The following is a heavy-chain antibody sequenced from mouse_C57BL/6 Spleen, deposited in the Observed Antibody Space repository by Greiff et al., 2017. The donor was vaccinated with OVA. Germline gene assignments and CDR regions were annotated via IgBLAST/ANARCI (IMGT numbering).Heavy chain of an antibody. D-gene: IGHD2-5*01. CDR2: ISSGGDYI. V-gene: IGHV5-9-1*02. CDR3: TRVPAYYSNHWYFDV. CDR1: GFTFSSYA. Sequence: EVQLQESGEGLVKPGGSLKLSCAASGFTFSSYAMSWVRQTPEKRLEWVAYISSGGDYIYYADTVKGRFPISRDNARNTLYLQMSSLKSEDTAMYYCTRVPAYYSNHWYFDVWGTGTTVTVSS. J-gene: IGHJ1*03.